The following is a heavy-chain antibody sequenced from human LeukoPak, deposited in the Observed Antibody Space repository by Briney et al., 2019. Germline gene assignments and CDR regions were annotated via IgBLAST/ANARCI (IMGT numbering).Heavy chain of an antibody. CDR3: ARGDFWSGSQGYYFAY. Sequence: PGRSLRLSCAASGFTFSSYAMHWVRQAPGKGLEWVAVISYDGSNKYYADSVKGRFTISRDNSKNTVYLQVNSLRAEDTAVYYCARGDFWSGSQGYYFAYWGQGTLVTVSS. V-gene: IGHV3-30-3*01. J-gene: IGHJ4*02. CDR2: ISYDGSNK. CDR1: GFTFSSYA. D-gene: IGHD3-3*01.